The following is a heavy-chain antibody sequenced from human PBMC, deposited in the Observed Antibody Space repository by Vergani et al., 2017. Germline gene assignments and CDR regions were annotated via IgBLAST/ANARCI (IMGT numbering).Heavy chain of an antibody. Sequence: QVQLQESGPGLVKPSETLSLTCTVSGAAIKDFYWSWFRQPPGKGLEWIGYVYYTGSTTYNPSLKSRVTISVDTSNNQFSLRMTSPTAAYTAIYYCARDRDLYCRSTTSCHNWFDPGGQGSLVTVSS. D-gene: IGHD2/OR15-2a*01. CDR2: VYYTGST. CDR1: GAAIKDFY. J-gene: IGHJ5*02. CDR3: ARDRDLYCRSTTSCHNWFDP. V-gene: IGHV4-59*01.